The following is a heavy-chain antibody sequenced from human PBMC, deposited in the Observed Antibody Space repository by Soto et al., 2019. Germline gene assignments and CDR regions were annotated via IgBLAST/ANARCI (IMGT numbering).Heavy chain of an antibody. CDR1: GFTFSRYA. J-gene: IGHJ4*02. V-gene: IGHV3-30-3*01. Sequence: WGSLRLSCAASGFTFSRYAMHWFRQAPGKGLERVAVISYDGSNKYYADSVKGRFTISRDNSKNTLYLQMNSLRAEDTAVYYCARSYSSGWNDYWGQRTLVRVSS. CDR2: ISYDGSNK. D-gene: IGHD6-19*01. CDR3: ARSYSSGWNDY.